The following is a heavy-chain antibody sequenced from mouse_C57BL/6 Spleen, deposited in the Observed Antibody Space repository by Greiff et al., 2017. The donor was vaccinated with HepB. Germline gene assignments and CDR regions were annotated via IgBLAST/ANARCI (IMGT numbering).Heavy chain of an antibody. CDR2: IDPEDGDT. D-gene: IGHD1-1*01. CDR3: TTFEVLLRPFDY. J-gene: IGHJ2*01. Sequence: EVQLQQSGAELVRPGASVKLSCTASGFNIKDYYMHWVKQRPEQGLEWIGRIDPEDGDTEYAPKFQGKATMTADTSSNTAYLQLSSLTSEDTAVYYCTTFEVLLRPFDYWGQGTTLTVSS. V-gene: IGHV14-1*01. CDR1: GFNIKDYY.